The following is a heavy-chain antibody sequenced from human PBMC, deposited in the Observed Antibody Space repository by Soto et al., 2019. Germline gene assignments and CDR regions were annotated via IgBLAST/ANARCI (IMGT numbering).Heavy chain of an antibody. CDR3: AAQRIAQGQNDDY. CDR1: GDSIRSGYYY. Sequence: QVQLQESGPGLVTSSQTLSLTCIVSGDSIRSGYYYWNLVRKFPGKGLEWLGYIHQTGITYPNPSLKGRLTMSLHTSENHFSLKLTSVTSADTAVYFCAAQRIAQGQNDDYWGQGTLVTVSS. V-gene: IGHV4-31*03. J-gene: IGHJ4*02. CDR2: IHQTGIT. D-gene: IGHD1-1*01.